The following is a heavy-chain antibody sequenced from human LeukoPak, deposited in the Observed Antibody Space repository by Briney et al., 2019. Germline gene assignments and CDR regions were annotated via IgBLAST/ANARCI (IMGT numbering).Heavy chain of an antibody. CDR1: GFTFSNYA. CDR3: AKKRTPVAGTNYFDY. J-gene: IGHJ4*02. Sequence: GGSLRLSCAASGFTFSNYAMSWVRQAPGKGLEWVSGVSADGDKTDYAESVKGRFTISRDNSKNTVYMQMTSVTAEDTARYYCAKKRTPVAGTNYFDYWGRGTLVTVSS. V-gene: IGHV3-23*01. D-gene: IGHD6-19*01. CDR2: VSADGDKT.